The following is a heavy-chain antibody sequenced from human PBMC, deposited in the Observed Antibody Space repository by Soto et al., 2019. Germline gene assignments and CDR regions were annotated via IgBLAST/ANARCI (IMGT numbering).Heavy chain of an antibody. V-gene: IGHV1-69*12. CDR3: ARDDYYGLDV. J-gene: IGHJ6*02. CDR1: GGTFSSFL. CDR2: IIPMYGTT. Sequence: QVQLVQSGAEVKKPGSSVKVSCKASGGTFSSFLISWVRQAPGQGLVWMGGIIPMYGTTNYAQRFQGRVTITADEPTSTAYIEVRSLRSEDTAVYYCARDDYYGLDVWGQGTTVTVPS.